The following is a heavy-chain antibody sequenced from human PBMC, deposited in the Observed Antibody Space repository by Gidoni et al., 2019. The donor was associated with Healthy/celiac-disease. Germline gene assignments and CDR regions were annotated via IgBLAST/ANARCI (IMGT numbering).Heavy chain of an antibody. D-gene: IGHD2-8*02. CDR3: ARENGDLLAV. CDR2: IYYSGST. Sequence: QVQLQESGPGLVKPSATLSLTCTVSGGSISSYYWSWIRQPPGKGLEWIGYIYYSGSTNYNPSLKSRVTISVDTSKNQFSLKLSSVTAADTAVYYCARENGDLLAVWGQGTLVTVSS. J-gene: IGHJ4*02. CDR1: GGSISSYY. V-gene: IGHV4-59*01.